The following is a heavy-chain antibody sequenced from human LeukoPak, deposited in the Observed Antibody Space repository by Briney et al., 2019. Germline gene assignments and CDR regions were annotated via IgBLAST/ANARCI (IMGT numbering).Heavy chain of an antibody. CDR1: GYTFTGYY. J-gene: IGHJ4*02. Sequence: ASVNVSCKASGYTFTGYYMHWVRQAPGQGLEWMGWINPNSGGTNYAQKFRGRVTMTRDTSISTAYMELSRLRSDDTAVYYCARDDPDDYGDIGDDYWGQGTLVTVSS. CDR2: INPNSGGT. V-gene: IGHV1-2*02. CDR3: ARDDPDDYGDIGDDY. D-gene: IGHD4-17*01.